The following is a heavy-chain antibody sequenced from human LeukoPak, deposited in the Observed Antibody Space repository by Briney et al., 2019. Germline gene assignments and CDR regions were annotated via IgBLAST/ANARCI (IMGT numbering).Heavy chain of an antibody. V-gene: IGHV4-39*07. CDR2: FFYGGST. D-gene: IGHD3-3*01. Sequence: SETLSLTCSVSGDSISSSTYYWGWIRQPPKKGLEWVGSFFYGGSTYYNPSLKSRVTISVDTSENQLSLKLSSVTAADTAVYYCARGERITIFGVVIDAEYFQHWGQGTLVTVSS. CDR1: GDSISSSTYY. CDR3: ARGERITIFGVVIDAEYFQH. J-gene: IGHJ1*01.